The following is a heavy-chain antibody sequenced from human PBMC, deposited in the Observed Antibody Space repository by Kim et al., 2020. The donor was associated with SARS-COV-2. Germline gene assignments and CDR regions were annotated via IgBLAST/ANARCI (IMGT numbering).Heavy chain of an antibody. V-gene: IGHV7-4-1*02. Sequence: YAQGFTGRFVFTLDPSVSTAYLQVSSLKAEDTAVYYCARAAAAAGDNWFDPWGQGTLVTVSS. J-gene: IGHJ5*02. CDR3: ARAAAAAGDNWFDP. D-gene: IGHD6-13*01.